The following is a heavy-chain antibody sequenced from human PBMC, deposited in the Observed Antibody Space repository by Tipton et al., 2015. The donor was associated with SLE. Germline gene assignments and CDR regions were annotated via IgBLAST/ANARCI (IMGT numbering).Heavy chain of an antibody. D-gene: IGHD6-13*01. J-gene: IGHJ3*02. V-gene: IGHV4-39*02. CDR2: LYYSGST. CDR1: GGSISSTGYY. CDR3: ARDRIATAGRDAFDI. Sequence: TLSLTCTVSGGSISSTGYYWGWIRQPPGKGLEWIGSLYYSGSTYYNPSLKSRVTMSVDTSKNHFSLRLRSVTAADTAVYYCARDRIATAGRDAFDIWGQGTMVTVS.